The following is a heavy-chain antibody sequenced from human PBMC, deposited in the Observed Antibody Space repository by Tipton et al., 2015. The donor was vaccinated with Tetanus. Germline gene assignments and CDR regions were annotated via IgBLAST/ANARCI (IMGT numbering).Heavy chain of an antibody. J-gene: IGHJ3*02. CDR1: GFKFRDYY. Sequence: SLRLSCAASGFKFRDYYMTWIRQAPGKGLEWVAYISPASQTIYYADSVEGRFTISRDNAKNSLYLHMTSLGVVDTAVYYCRVEMATDDTFEIWGQGTMVAVSS. V-gene: IGHV3-11*01. CDR2: ISPASQTI. D-gene: IGHD5-24*01. CDR3: RVEMATDDTFEI.